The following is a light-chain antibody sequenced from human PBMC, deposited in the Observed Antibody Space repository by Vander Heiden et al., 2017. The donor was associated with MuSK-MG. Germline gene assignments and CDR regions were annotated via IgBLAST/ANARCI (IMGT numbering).Light chain of an antibody. Sequence: EIVLPQSPAPLSLSPGERATLSCRASQSVSSYLAWYQQKPGQAPRLLIYDASNRATGIPARFSGSGSGTDFTLTISSLEPEDVAVYYCQQRSNWPYTFGQGTKLEIK. CDR3: QQRSNWPYT. CDR2: DAS. CDR1: QSVSSY. V-gene: IGKV3-11*01. J-gene: IGKJ2*01.